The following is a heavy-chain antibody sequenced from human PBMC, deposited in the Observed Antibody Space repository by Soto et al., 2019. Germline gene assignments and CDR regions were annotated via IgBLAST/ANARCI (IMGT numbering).Heavy chain of an antibody. D-gene: IGHD3-3*01. J-gene: IGHJ6*03. CDR1: GFTFSSYG. CDR3: AKSLMAHYDFWSGQKSDYYYYMDV. V-gene: IGHV3-30*18. Sequence: GGSLRLSCAASGFTFSSYGMHWVRQAPGKGLEWVAVISYDGSNKYYADSVKGRFTISRDNSKNTLYLQMNSLRAEDTAVYYCAKSLMAHYDFWSGQKSDYYYYMDVWGKGTTVTVSS. CDR2: ISYDGSNK.